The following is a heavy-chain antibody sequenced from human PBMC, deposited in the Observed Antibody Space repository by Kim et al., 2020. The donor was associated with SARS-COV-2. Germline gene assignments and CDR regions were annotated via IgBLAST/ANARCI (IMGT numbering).Heavy chain of an antibody. V-gene: IGHV3-15*01. CDR3: TTDPSGAQQLVHIEYYYYGMDV. D-gene: IGHD6-13*01. J-gene: IGHJ6*02. CDR1: GFTFSNAW. CDR2: IKSKTDGGTT. Sequence: GGSLRLSCAASGFTFSNAWMSWVRQAPGKGLEWVGRIKSKTDGGTTDYAAPVKGRFTISRDDSKNTLYLQMNSLKTEDTAVYYCTTDPSGAQQLVHIEYYYYGMDVWGQGTTVTVSS.